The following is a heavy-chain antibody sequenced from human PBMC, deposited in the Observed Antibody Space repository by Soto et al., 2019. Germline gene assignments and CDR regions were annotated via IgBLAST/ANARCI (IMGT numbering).Heavy chain of an antibody. Sequence: QVQLVQSGAEVTKPGSSVKVSCKASGGTYSSYAISWVRQATGQGLALMGGISPIFGTANDAQKFQGRVTITADESTSKSYMELSSMRSEDTAVYYCARALPSEGSCTNGVCYNLLRDVWGQGTTVTVSS. CDR2: ISPIFGTA. D-gene: IGHD2-8*01. J-gene: IGHJ6*02. CDR1: GGTYSSYA. V-gene: IGHV1-69*01. CDR3: ARALPSEGSCTNGVCYNLLRDV.